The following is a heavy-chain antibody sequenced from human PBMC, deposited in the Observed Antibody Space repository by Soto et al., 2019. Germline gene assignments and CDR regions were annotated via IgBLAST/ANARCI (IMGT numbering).Heavy chain of an antibody. CDR3: ARDFLRLTGDYYYYGRDV. V-gene: IGHV1-2*04. Sequence: ASVKVSCKASGYTFTGYYMHWVRQAPGQGLEWMGWINPNSGGTNYAQKFQGWVTMTRDTSISTAYMELSRLRSDDTAVYYCARDFLRLTGDYYYYGRDVWGQGTTVTVSS. D-gene: IGHD7-27*01. CDR2: INPNSGGT. CDR1: GYTFTGYY. J-gene: IGHJ6*02.